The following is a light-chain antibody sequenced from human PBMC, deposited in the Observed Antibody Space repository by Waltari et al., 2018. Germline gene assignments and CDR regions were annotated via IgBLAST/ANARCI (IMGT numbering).Light chain of an antibody. V-gene: IGKV3-20*01. CDR2: GAS. CDR3: QQYGSSLFT. CDR1: QSVSSSF. Sequence: IVLTQSPATLSLSPGERATLSCRASQSVSSSFLAWYQPKPGQAPRLLSYGASSRATGIPDRFSGSGSGTDFTLTISRLEPEDFAVYYCQQYGSSLFTFGGGTKVEIK. J-gene: IGKJ4*01.